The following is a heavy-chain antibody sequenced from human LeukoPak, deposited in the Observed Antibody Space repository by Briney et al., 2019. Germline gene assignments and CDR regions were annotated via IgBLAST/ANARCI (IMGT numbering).Heavy chain of an antibody. CDR2: ISSSSSYI. J-gene: IGHJ3*02. CDR1: GLTFSSYS. V-gene: IGHV3-21*01. D-gene: IGHD3-3*01. CDR3: ARALDYDFWSGARGSSAFDI. Sequence: GGSLRLSCAASGLTFSSYSINWVRQAPGKGLEWVSSISSSSSYIYYADSVKGRFTISRDNAKNSLYLQMNSLRAEDTAVYYCARALDYDFWSGARGSSAFDIWGQGTMVTVSS.